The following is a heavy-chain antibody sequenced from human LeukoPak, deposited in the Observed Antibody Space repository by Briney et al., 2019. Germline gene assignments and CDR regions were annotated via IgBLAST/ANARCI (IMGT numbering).Heavy chain of an antibody. V-gene: IGHV3-30*01. J-gene: IGHJ4*02. CDR1: GFTFSSYA. CDR3: AAYTVYGHYFDY. Sequence: GGSLRLSCAASGFTFSSYAMHWVRQAPGKGLEWVAVISYDGSNKYYADSVKGRFTISRDNSKNTLYLQMNSLRAEDTAVYYCAAYTVYGHYFDYWGQGTLVTVSS. CDR2: ISYDGSNK. D-gene: IGHD2-8*01.